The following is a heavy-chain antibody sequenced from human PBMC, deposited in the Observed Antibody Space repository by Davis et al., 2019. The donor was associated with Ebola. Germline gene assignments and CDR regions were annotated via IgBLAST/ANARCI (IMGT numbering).Heavy chain of an antibody. CDR2: ISYDGSEK. Sequence: PGGSLRLSCAASGFTFSSYSMNWVRQAPGKGLEWVAVISYDGSEKYHADSVKGRFTISRDNAKNSLYLQMNSLRVEDTAVYYCARFSRGTTESYWGQGTLVTVSS. J-gene: IGHJ4*02. D-gene: IGHD4-11*01. V-gene: IGHV3-30*03. CDR3: ARFSRGTTESY. CDR1: GFTFSSYS.